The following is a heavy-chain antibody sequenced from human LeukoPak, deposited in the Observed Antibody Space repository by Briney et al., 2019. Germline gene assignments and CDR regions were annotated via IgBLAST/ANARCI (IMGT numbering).Heavy chain of an antibody. D-gene: IGHD2-15*01. CDR3: TRVVAEYTPGWYAAFDI. CDR1: GFTFSGSA. J-gene: IGHJ3*02. V-gene: IGHV3-73*01. Sequence: GGSLRLSCAASGFTFSGSAMHWVRQASGKGLEWVGRIRSKANSYATAYAASVKGRFTISRDDSKNTAYLQMNSLKTEDTAVYYCTRVVAEYTPGWYAAFDIWGQGTMVTVSS. CDR2: IRSKANSYAT.